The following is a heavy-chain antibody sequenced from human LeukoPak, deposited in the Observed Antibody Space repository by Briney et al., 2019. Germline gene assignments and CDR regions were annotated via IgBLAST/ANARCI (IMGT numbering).Heavy chain of an antibody. J-gene: IGHJ4*02. CDR1: GFTFDEYA. V-gene: IGHV3-9*01. Sequence: GGSLRLSCAASGFTFDEYAMHWVRQAPGKGLEWVSGISWNSGSIGYADSVQGRFTISRDNAKNTLYLQMNSLRAEDTAVYYCARTLYSYAYGYWGQGTLVTVSS. CDR3: ARTLYSYAYGY. D-gene: IGHD5-18*01. CDR2: ISWNSGSI.